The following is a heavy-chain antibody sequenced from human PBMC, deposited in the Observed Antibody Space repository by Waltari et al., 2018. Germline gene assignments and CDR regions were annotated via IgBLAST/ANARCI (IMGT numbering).Heavy chain of an antibody. J-gene: IGHJ4*02. V-gene: IGHV1-46*01. D-gene: IGHD3-10*01. CDR1: Y. CDR3: ARDRGGVGDY. Sequence: YMHWVRQAPGQGLEWMGIINPSGGSTSYAQKFQGRVTMTRDTSTSTVYMELSSLRSEDTAVYYCARDRGGVGDYWGQGTLVTVSS. CDR2: INPSGGST.